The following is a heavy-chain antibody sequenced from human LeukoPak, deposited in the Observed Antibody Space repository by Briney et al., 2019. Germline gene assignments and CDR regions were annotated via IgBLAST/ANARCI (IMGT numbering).Heavy chain of an antibody. Sequence: GGSLRLSCAASGFTFSNYAMSWVRQAPGKGLEWVSAISGSGGSTYYADYVKGRFTISRDNSKNTLYLQMNGLRAEDTAVYYCAKALVTQWLVAASYYYYGMDVWGQGPTVTVSS. V-gene: IGHV3-23*01. J-gene: IGHJ6*02. CDR3: AKALVTQWLVAASYYYYGMDV. D-gene: IGHD6-19*01. CDR1: GFTFSNYA. CDR2: ISGSGGST.